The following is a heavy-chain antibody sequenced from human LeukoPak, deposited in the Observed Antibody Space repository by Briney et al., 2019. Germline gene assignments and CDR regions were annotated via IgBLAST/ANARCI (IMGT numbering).Heavy chain of an antibody. CDR1: GGSISSAYHS. J-gene: IGHJ3*02. CDR3: ARDREYCGGDCYGHWTNAFDI. D-gene: IGHD2-21*02. CDR2: VYTSGST. V-gene: IGHV4-61*02. Sequence: SETLSLTCTVSGGSISSAYHSWSWIRQPAGKGLEWIGRVYTSGSTNYNPSLKSRVTMSVDTSKNQFSLKLSSVTAADTAVYYCARDREYCGGDCYGHWTNAFDIWGQGTMVTVSS.